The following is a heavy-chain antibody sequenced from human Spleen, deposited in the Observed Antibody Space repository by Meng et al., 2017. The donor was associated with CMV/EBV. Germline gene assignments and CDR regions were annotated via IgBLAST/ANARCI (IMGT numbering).Heavy chain of an antibody. CDR1: GDSITGGSYY. CDR3: ARLIYCSSTSCYVFDP. J-gene: IGHJ5*02. D-gene: IGHD2-2*01. CDR2: IYHSGST. V-gene: IGHV4-39*07. Sequence: SETLSLTCSVSGDSITGGSYYWAWIRQPPGKGLEWIGTIYHSGSTYYNPSLKSRVAMSVDTSKTQFSLTLGFVTAADTAVYYCARLIYCSSTSCYVFDPWGQGTLVTVSS.